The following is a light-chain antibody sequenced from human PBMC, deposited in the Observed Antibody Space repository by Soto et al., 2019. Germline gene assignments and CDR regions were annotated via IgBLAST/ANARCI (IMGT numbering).Light chain of an antibody. J-gene: IGKJ1*01. CDR1: QSVSSN. Sequence: IVLTQSPATLSVSPGERATLSCRASQSVSSNLAWYQPKPGQAPRLLIYGASTRATGIPARFSGSGSGTEFTLTISSLQSEDFAVYYCQQYNNWPPWTFGQGTKVDIK. CDR2: GAS. V-gene: IGKV3-15*01. CDR3: QQYNNWPPWT.